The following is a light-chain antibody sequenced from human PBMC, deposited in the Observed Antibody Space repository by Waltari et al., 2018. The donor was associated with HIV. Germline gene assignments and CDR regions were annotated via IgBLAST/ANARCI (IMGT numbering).Light chain of an antibody. CDR3: QVWDSSSDHTRV. Sequence: SYVLTQPPSVSVAPGQTARITCGGNNIGSKSVHWYQQKPGQALVLVVYDDSDRPSGIPERFSGSNSGNTATLTISRVEAGDEADYYCQVWDSSSDHTRVFGGGTKLTVL. V-gene: IGLV3-21*02. J-gene: IGLJ2*01. CDR2: DDS. CDR1: NIGSKS.